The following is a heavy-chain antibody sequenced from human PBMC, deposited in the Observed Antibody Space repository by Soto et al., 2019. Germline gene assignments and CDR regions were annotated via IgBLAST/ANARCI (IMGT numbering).Heavy chain of an antibody. V-gene: IGHV3-30-3*01. CDR3: ARDLRATVVTPGAFDI. D-gene: IGHD4-17*01. CDR2: ISYDGSNK. Sequence: QVQLVESGGGVVQPGRSLRLSCAASGFTFSSYAIHWVRQAPGKGLEWVAVISYDGSNKYYADSVKGRFTISRDNSKNTLYLQMNSLRAEDTAVYYCARDLRATVVTPGAFDIWGQGTMVTVSS. CDR1: GFTFSSYA. J-gene: IGHJ3*02.